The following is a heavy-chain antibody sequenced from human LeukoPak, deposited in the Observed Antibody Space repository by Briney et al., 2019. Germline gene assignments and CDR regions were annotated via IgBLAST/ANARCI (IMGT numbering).Heavy chain of an antibody. J-gene: IGHJ4*02. CDR3: ARDSRGFGEFD. V-gene: IGHV4-38-2*02. Sequence: SETLSLTCAVSGYSISSGYYWGWIRQPPGKGLEWIGSIYHGGSTYYNPSLKSRVTISVDTSKNQFSLKLSSVTAADTAVYYCARDSRGFGEFDWGQGTLVTVSS. CDR2: IYHGGST. D-gene: IGHD3-10*01. CDR1: GYSISSGYY.